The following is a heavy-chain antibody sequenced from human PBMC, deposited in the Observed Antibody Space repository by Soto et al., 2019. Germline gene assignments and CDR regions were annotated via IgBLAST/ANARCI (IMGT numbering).Heavy chain of an antibody. J-gene: IGHJ5*02. Sequence: QVQLQESGPGLVKPSQTLSLTCTVSGGSISSGGYYWSWIRQHPGKGLEWIGYIYYSGSTYYNPSLKCRVTISVDPSKNQFPLKLTSVAAAGTAVYYCARVAAARTGGWCDPRGQGTLVTVPS. D-gene: IGHD6-13*01. CDR3: ARVAAARTGGWCDP. V-gene: IGHV4-31*03. CDR1: GGSISSGGYY. CDR2: IYYSGST.